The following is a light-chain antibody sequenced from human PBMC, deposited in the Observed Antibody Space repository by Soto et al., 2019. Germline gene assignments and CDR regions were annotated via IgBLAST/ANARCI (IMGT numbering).Light chain of an antibody. Sequence: DIQMTQSRSSLSASVGDIFTITGRASQSVNTYLHWYQQKAGQAPKLLIYAASNLQSGVPSRFSGRGSGTDFTLTVESLQPDDFATYYCQQYNTYSRTFGQGTKVDIK. CDR3: QQYNTYSRT. J-gene: IGKJ1*01. CDR2: AAS. CDR1: QSVNTY. V-gene: IGKV1-39*01.